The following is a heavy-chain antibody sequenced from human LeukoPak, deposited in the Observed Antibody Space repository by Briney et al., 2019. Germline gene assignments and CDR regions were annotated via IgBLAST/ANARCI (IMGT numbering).Heavy chain of an antibody. CDR1: GGSISSGSYY. J-gene: IGHJ3*02. Sequence: SETLSLTCTVSGGSISSGSYYWSWIRQPAGKGLEWIRRIYTSGSTNYNPSLKSRVTISVDPSKNQFSRKLSSVTAADPAVYYCARALGWDCSGGSCLDAFDISGQGTMVTVSS. CDR3: ARALGWDCSGGSCLDAFDI. CDR2: IYTSGST. V-gene: IGHV4-61*02. D-gene: IGHD2-15*01.